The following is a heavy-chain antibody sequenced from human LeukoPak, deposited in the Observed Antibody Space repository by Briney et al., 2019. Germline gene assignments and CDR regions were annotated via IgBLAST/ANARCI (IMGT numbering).Heavy chain of an antibody. CDR2: IKQDGSEK. V-gene: IGHV3-7*01. Sequence: PGGSLRLSCAASGFTLSSYWMSWVRQSPGKGLEWVANIKQDGSEKNYVDSVKGRFTISRDNAKNSLYLQMNSLRDEDTAVYYCARGLNWFDTWGQGILVIVSS. CDR3: ARGLNWFDT. J-gene: IGHJ5*02. CDR1: GFTLSSYW.